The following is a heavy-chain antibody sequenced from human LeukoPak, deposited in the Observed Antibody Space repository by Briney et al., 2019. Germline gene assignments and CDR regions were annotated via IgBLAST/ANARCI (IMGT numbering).Heavy chain of an antibody. CDR3: ARDGHRRYYYDSSSREDAFDI. CDR2: ISAYNGNT. Sequence: ASVTVSCKASGYTFTNYGISWVRQAPGQGLEWMGWISAYNGNTHYAQKLQGRVTMTTDTSTSTACMELRSLSSDDPAVYYCARDGHRRYYYDSSSREDAFDIWGQGTMVTVSS. D-gene: IGHD3-22*01. V-gene: IGHV1-18*01. J-gene: IGHJ3*02. CDR1: GYTFTNYG.